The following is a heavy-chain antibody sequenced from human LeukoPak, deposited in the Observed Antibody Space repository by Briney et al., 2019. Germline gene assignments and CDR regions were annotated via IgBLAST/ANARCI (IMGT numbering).Heavy chain of an antibody. CDR3: ARDLALTYYHSSGYDY. J-gene: IGHJ4*02. CDR2: INGDGSST. Sequence: GGSLRLSCAASEFTFSAYWMHWVRQDPGKGLVWVSRINGDGSSTSYADSVKGRFTISRDNAKNTLYLQMNSLRAEDTAVYYCARDLALTYYHSSGYDYWGQGTLVTVSS. D-gene: IGHD3-22*01. CDR1: EFTFSAYW. V-gene: IGHV3-74*01.